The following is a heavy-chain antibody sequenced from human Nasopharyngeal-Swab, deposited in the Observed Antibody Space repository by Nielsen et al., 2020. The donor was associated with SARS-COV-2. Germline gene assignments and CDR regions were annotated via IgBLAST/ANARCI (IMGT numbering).Heavy chain of an antibody. CDR3: ATAYGSVSSPEY. J-gene: IGHJ4*02. CDR1: GYTFTSFG. V-gene: IGHV1-18*01. CDR2: ISSYNGDT. Sequence: ASVKVSCKASGYTFTSFGISWVRQAPGQGLEWMGWISSYNGDTHYAHSLQGRITMTTDTSTNTAYLELRSLRSDDTAMYYCATAYGSVSSPEYWGQGTLVTVSS. D-gene: IGHD3-10*01.